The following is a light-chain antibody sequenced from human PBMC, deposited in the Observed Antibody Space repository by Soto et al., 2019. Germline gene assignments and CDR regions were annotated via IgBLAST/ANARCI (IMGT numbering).Light chain of an antibody. J-gene: IGLJ3*02. Sequence: QSVLTQPASVSGAPGQRVTISCTGSSSNIGAGYDVHWYQQLPGTAPKLLVSGDTNRPSGVPDRFSGSKSGTSASLAITGLRAEDEADYYCQSFDSSLSGWVFAGGTKLTVL. CDR2: GDT. CDR1: SSNIGAGYD. V-gene: IGLV1-40*01. CDR3: QSFDSSLSGWV.